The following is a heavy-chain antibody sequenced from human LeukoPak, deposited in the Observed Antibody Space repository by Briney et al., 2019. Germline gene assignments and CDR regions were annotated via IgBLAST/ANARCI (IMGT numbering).Heavy chain of an antibody. Sequence: GASVKVSCKASGYTFTGYYMHWVRQAPGQGLEWVGWINPNSGGTNYAQKFQGRVTMTRDTSASTAYMELSSLRSEDTAVYYCASPHSYGLEGFDYWGQGTLVTVSS. D-gene: IGHD5-18*01. CDR3: ASPHSYGLEGFDY. V-gene: IGHV1-2*02. J-gene: IGHJ4*02. CDR2: INPNSGGT. CDR1: GYTFTGYY.